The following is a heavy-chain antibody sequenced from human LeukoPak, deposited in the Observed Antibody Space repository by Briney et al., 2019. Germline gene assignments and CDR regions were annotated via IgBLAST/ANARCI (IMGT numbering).Heavy chain of an antibody. CDR2: IYYSGST. Sequence: SETLSLTCAVYGGSFSGYYRSWIRQPPGKGLEWIGYIYYSGSTYYNPSLKSRVTISVDTSKNQFSLKLSSVTAADTAVYYCARVSDWLLFDYWGQGTLVTVSS. V-gene: IGHV4-30-4*08. J-gene: IGHJ4*02. CDR1: GGSFSGYY. D-gene: IGHD3-9*01. CDR3: ARVSDWLLFDY.